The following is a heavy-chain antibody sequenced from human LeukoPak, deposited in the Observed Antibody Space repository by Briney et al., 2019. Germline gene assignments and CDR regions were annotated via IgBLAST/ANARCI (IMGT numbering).Heavy chain of an antibody. CDR2: IYYSGST. D-gene: IGHD6-13*01. CDR3: ARAKSSSWYYWFDP. CDR1: GGSISSYY. Sequence: PSETLSLTCTVSGGSISSYYWSWIRQPPGKGLEWIGYIYYSGSTNYNPSPKSRVTISVDTSKNQFSLKLSSVTAADTAVYYCARAKSSSWYYWFDPWGQGTLVTVSS. V-gene: IGHV4-59*01. J-gene: IGHJ5*02.